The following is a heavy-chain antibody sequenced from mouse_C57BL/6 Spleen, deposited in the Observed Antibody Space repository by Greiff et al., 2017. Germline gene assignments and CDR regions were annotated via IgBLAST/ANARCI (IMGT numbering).Heavy chain of an antibody. CDR1: GFSLTSYG. Sequence: VQLQESGPGLVQPSQSLSITCTVSGFSLTSYGVHWVRQSPGKGLEWLGVIWSGGSTDYNAAFISRLSISKDNSKSQVFFKMNSLQADDTAIYYCARNYGSSGGWYFDVWGTGTTVTVSS. J-gene: IGHJ1*03. CDR3: ARNYGSSGGWYFDV. D-gene: IGHD1-1*01. CDR2: IWSGGST. V-gene: IGHV2-2*01.